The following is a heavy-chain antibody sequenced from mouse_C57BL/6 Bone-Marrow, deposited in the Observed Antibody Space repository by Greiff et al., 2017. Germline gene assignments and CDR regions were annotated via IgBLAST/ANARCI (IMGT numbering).Heavy chain of an antibody. CDR2: ISRGSSTI. J-gene: IGHJ4*01. D-gene: IGHD2-4*01. Sequence: EVKLVESGGGLVKPGGSLKLSCAASGFTFSDYGMHWVRQAPEKGLEWVAYISRGSSTIYYADTVKGRFTISRDNAKNTLFLQMTSLRSEDTAMYYCAKYLSYDYYWGQGTSVTVSS. CDR1: GFTFSDYG. V-gene: IGHV5-17*01. CDR3: AKYLSYDYY.